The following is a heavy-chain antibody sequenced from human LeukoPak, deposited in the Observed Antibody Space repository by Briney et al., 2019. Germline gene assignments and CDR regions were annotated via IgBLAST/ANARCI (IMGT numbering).Heavy chain of an antibody. V-gene: IGHV4-4*07. CDR1: GGSMNSYF. J-gene: IGHJ6*02. Sequence: SETLSLTCSVSGGSMNSYFWTWIRQPAGKGLEWIGRMYGRSAPTYNPSLTSRVTMSVDTSKNQFSLKLSSVTAADTAVYYCARGGSPDVWGQGTTVTVSS. D-gene: IGHD3-16*01. CDR2: MYGRSAP. CDR3: ARGGSPDV.